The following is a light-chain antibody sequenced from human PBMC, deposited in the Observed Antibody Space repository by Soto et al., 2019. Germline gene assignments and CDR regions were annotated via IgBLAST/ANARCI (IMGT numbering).Light chain of an antibody. J-gene: IGKJ1*01. CDR3: QQYNNWPPWT. CDR2: RTS. Sequence: VMTQSPATLSVSPGASATLSCRASQSISSNLAWYHQKPGQAPRLLMFRTSTRATGVPARFSGSGSGTEFTLTISSLQSEDSAAYYGQQYNNWPPWTFGQGTKVDIK. V-gene: IGKV3-15*01. CDR1: QSISSN.